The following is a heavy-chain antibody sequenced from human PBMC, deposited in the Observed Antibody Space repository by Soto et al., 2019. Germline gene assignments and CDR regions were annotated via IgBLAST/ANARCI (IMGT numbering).Heavy chain of an antibody. CDR1: GGSVSSYY. V-gene: IGHV4-59*02. D-gene: IGHD2-15*01. CDR3: ATGSASSTSDASDI. Sequence: ETLSLTCTVFGGSVSSYYWTWIRQPPGKSLEWIGYAHYSGSTNYSPSLRSRLIMSVDTSKNEFSLKLNSVTAADTAVYYCATGSASSTSDASDIWGRGTVVTVSS. J-gene: IGHJ3*02. CDR2: AHYSGST.